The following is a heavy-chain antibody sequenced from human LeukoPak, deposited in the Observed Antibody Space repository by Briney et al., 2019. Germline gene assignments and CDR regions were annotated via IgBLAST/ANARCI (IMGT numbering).Heavy chain of an antibody. CDR1: GYTFTGYY. D-gene: IGHD6-19*01. J-gene: IGHJ5*02. Sequence: GASVKVSRKASGYTFTGYYMHWVRQAPGQGLEWMGWINPNSGGTNYAQKFQGRVTMTRDTSISTAYMELSRLRSDDTAVYYCARGVFLEESSGWYRPPQNWFDPWGQGTLVTVSS. V-gene: IGHV1-2*02. CDR3: ARGVFLEESSGWYRPPQNWFDP. CDR2: INPNSGGT.